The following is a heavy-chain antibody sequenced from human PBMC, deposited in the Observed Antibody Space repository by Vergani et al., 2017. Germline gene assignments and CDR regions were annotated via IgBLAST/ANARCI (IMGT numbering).Heavy chain of an antibody. CDR3: ARRSGYSYGDAFDI. CDR1: GGSFSGYY. D-gene: IGHD5-18*01. Sequence: QVQLQQWGAGLLKPSETLSLTCAVYGGSFSGYYWSWIRQPPGKGLEWIGEINHSGSTNYNPSLKRRGTISVDTSNNQFSLKLSSVTAADTAVYYCARRSGYSYGDAFDIWGQGTMVTVSS. V-gene: IGHV4-34*01. J-gene: IGHJ3*02. CDR2: INHSGST.